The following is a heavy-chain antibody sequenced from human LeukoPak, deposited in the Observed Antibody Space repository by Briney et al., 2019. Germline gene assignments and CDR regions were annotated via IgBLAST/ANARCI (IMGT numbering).Heavy chain of an antibody. CDR2: IRYDGSNK. Sequence: PGGSLRLSCAASGFTFSSYDMYWVRQAPGKGLEWVTFIRYDGSNKYYADSVKGRFTISRDNSKNTLYLQMNSLRAEDTAVYYCAKLGGARKGYWGQGTLVTVSS. CDR3: AKLGGARKGY. D-gene: IGHD2-15*01. J-gene: IGHJ4*02. V-gene: IGHV3-30*02. CDR1: GFTFSSYD.